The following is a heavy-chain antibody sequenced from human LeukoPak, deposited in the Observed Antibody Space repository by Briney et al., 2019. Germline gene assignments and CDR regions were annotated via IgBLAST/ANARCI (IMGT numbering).Heavy chain of an antibody. Sequence: GGSLRLSCVASGFTFSTYCMSWVRQAPGKGLEWVANIRQDGNEKYYVDSVKGRLTVSRDNAKNSLYLRMNSLRAEDTAVYYCARFRYDSSGYYLSRFDPWGPGTLVTVSS. D-gene: IGHD3-22*01. CDR1: GFTFSTYC. V-gene: IGHV3-7*05. J-gene: IGHJ5*02. CDR2: IRQDGNEK. CDR3: ARFRYDSSGYYLSRFDP.